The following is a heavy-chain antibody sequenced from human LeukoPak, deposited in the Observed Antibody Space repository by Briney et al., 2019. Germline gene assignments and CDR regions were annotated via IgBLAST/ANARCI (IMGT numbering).Heavy chain of an antibody. Sequence: AGGSLRLSCAASGFTFSSYGMHWVRQAPGKGLEWVAVISYDGSNKYYADSVKGRFTISRDNSKNTLYLQMNSLRAEDTAVYYCAKWSRWAAAGTFFDYWGQGTLVTVSS. CDR1: GFTFSSYG. D-gene: IGHD6-13*01. CDR2: ISYDGSNK. CDR3: AKWSRWAAAGTFFDY. J-gene: IGHJ4*02. V-gene: IGHV3-30*18.